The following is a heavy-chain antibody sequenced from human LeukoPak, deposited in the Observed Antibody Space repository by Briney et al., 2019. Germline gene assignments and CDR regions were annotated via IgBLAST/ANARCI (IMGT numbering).Heavy chain of an antibody. D-gene: IGHD6-13*01. V-gene: IGHV3-7*01. Sequence: GGSLRLSCAASGFTFSSYWMSWVRQAPGKGLEWVANMKQDGSEKYYVDSVKGRFTISRDNAKNSLYLQMNSLRAEDTAVYYCARAGGYSSSWYYYYYYMDVWGKGTTVTVSS. CDR2: MKQDGSEK. CDR1: GFTFSSYW. J-gene: IGHJ6*03. CDR3: ARAGGYSSSWYYYYYYMDV.